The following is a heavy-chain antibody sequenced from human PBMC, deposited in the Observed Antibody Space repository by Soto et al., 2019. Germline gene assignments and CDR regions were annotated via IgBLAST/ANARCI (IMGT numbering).Heavy chain of an antibody. CDR3: AREGMITFGGARVSGDYGMDV. V-gene: IGHV1-2*04. J-gene: IGHJ6*02. D-gene: IGHD3-16*01. CDR1: GYTFSSYG. CDR2: ISPNSGGT. Sequence: ASVKVSCKASGYTFSSYGIGWVRQAPGQGLEWMGWISPNSGGTNYAQKFQGWVTMTRDTAISTAYMELSRLISDDTAVYNCAREGMITFGGARVSGDYGMDVWG.